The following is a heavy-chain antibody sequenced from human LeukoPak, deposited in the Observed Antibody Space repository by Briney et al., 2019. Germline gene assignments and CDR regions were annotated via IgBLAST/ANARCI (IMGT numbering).Heavy chain of an antibody. D-gene: IGHD5-12*01. Sequence: GGSLRLSCAASGFTFSNFAMSSVRQAPGRGLEWVSSISGTGITTYYADSLKGRFTISRDNFKNTLFLQLNSLRAEDTAVYYCAKDLRGYDMDLDYWGQGTLVTVSS. J-gene: IGHJ4*02. V-gene: IGHV3-23*01. CDR3: AKDLRGYDMDLDY. CDR1: GFTFSNFA. CDR2: ISGTGITT.